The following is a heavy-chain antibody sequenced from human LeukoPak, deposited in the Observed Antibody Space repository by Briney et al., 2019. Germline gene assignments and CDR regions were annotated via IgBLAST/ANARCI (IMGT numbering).Heavy chain of an antibody. V-gene: IGHV1-18*01. J-gene: IGHJ4*02. D-gene: IGHD3-22*01. CDR3: ARSQAYYYDSSGYGGLDY. Sequence: ASLKVSCKASGYTFTTYGISWVRQAPGQELEWMGWISGYNGNTNYAQKLQGRVTMTTDTSTSTAYMELRSLRSDDTAVYYCARSQAYYYDSSGYGGLDYWGQGTLVTVSS. CDR2: ISGYNGNT. CDR1: GYTFTTYG.